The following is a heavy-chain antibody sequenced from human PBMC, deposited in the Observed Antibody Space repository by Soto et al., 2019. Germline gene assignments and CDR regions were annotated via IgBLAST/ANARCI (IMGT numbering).Heavy chain of an antibody. J-gene: IGHJ6*02. CDR1: CYALPSNG. Sequence: GASLQVSCKDSCYALPSNGSSWVRQAPGQGLEWMGWISAYNGNTNYAQKLQGRVTMTTDTSTSTAYMELRSLRSDDTAVYYCARGGWELIYYYGMDVWGQGNTVTVSS. CDR2: ISAYNGNT. CDR3: ARGGWELIYYYGMDV. V-gene: IGHV1-18*04. D-gene: IGHD1-26*01.